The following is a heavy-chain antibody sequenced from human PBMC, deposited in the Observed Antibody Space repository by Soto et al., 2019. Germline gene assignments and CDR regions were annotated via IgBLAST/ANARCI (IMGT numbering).Heavy chain of an antibody. J-gene: IGHJ4*02. Sequence: GGSLRLSCAASGFTFSVYEMNWVRQAPGKGLEWVSFISRGGSPIYYADSVKGRFTISRDDAKSSLYLQMNSLRAEDTAIYYCARGPPISGSSLNYWGQGTVVTVSS. CDR2: ISRGGSPI. CDR1: GFTFSVYE. CDR3: ARGPPISGSSLNY. V-gene: IGHV3-48*03. D-gene: IGHD1-26*01.